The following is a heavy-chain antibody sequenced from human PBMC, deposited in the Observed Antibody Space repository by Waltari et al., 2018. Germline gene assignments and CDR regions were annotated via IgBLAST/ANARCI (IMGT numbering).Heavy chain of an antibody. J-gene: IGHJ6*02. D-gene: IGHD3-3*01. Sequence: QVQLQESGPGLVKHSQTLSLTCTVSGGSISSGAYYWSWIRQPPGKGLEWIGYIYYSGSTYYNPSLKSRVTISVDTSKNQFSLKLSSVTAADTAVYYCARDPYDFWSGYIYGMDVWGQGTTVTVSS. CDR1: GGSISSGAYY. CDR3: ARDPYDFWSGYIYGMDV. V-gene: IGHV4-30-4*01. CDR2: IYYSGST.